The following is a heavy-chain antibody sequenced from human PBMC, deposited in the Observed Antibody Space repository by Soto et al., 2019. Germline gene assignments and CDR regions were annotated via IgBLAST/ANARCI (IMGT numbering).Heavy chain of an antibody. J-gene: IGHJ4*02. CDR2: IIPIFGTA. CDR1: GGTFSSYA. Sequence: ASVKVSCKASGGTFSSYAISWVRQAPGQGLEWMGGIIPIFGTANYAQKFQGRVTITADESTSTAYMELSSLRSEDTAVCYCARDGLGWLQFFGYYWGQGTLVTVSS. D-gene: IGHD5-12*01. V-gene: IGHV1-69*13. CDR3: ARDGLGWLQFFGYY.